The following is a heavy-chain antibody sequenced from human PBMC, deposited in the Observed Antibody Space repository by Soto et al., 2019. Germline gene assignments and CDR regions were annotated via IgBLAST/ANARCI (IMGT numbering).Heavy chain of an antibody. Sequence: EVQLVQSGAEVKKPGESLKISCKGSGYSFTSYWIGWVRQMPGKGLEWMGIIYPGDSDTRYSPSFQGQVTISADKSISTAYLQWSSVKASDTAMYYCASAWDSSGYYYFTPDAFDIWGQGTMVTVSS. CDR2: IYPGDSDT. CDR3: ASAWDSSGYYYFTPDAFDI. D-gene: IGHD3-22*01. J-gene: IGHJ3*02. V-gene: IGHV5-51*01. CDR1: GYSFTSYW.